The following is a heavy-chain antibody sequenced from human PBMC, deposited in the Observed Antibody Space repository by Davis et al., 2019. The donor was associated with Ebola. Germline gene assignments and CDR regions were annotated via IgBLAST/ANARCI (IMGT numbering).Heavy chain of an antibody. CDR1: VITFSSYA. D-gene: IGHD3-22*01. J-gene: IGHJ4*02. Sequence: GESLKISCTDSVITFSSYAMTWVRQAPGKGLEWVAVISYDGSNKYYADSVKGRFTISRDNSKNTLYLQMNSLRAEDTAVYYCAAYYYDSSGYSGYWGQGTLVTVSS. CDR2: ISYDGSNK. V-gene: IGHV3-30*14. CDR3: AAYYYDSSGYSGY.